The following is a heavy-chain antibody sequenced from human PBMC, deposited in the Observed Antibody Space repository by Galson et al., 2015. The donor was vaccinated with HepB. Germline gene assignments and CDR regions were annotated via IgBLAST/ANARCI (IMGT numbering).Heavy chain of an antibody. Sequence: PALVKPTQTLKLTCTFAGFSLATTGMRLTWIRQPPGKALEWLARIDWDDDKFYTASLKTRLAISKDTSKNQGVLTMTNMEPVDTATYYCARIPAVSYKSSDYFVADAFDVWGQGAMVTVSS. CDR2: IDWDDDK. J-gene: IGHJ3*01. CDR1: GFSLATTGMR. V-gene: IGHV2-70*04. CDR3: ARIPAVSYKSSDYFVADAFDV. D-gene: IGHD3-22*01.